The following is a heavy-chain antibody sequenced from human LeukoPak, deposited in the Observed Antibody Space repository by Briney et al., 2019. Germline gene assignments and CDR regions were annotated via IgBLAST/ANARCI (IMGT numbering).Heavy chain of an antibody. V-gene: IGHV4-39*01. D-gene: IGHD2/OR15-2a*01. Sequence: SETLSLTCTVSGGSISSSSYYWGWIRQPPGKGLEWIGSIYYSGSTYYNPSLKSRVTISVDTSKNQFSLKLSSVTAADTAVYYCATSVRDYFRAPWIHYWGQGTLVTVSS. CDR3: ATSVRDYFRAPWIHY. J-gene: IGHJ4*02. CDR2: IYYSGST. CDR1: GGSISSSSYY.